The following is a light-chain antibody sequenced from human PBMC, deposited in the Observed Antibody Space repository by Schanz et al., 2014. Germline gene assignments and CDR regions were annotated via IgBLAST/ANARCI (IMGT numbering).Light chain of an antibody. Sequence: QSVLTQPPSVSGAPGQRVTISCTGSSSNIGAGYDVHWYQHLPGTAPKLLIYGNSNRPSGVPDRISGSKSGTSASLAITGLQAEDEADYYCQSFDSSLRDVFGGGTQLTVL. CDR1: SSNIGAGYD. CDR3: QSFDSSLRDV. V-gene: IGLV1-40*01. CDR2: GNS. J-gene: IGLJ3*02.